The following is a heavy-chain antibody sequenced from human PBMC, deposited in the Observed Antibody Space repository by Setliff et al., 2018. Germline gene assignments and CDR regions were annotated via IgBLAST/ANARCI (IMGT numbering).Heavy chain of an antibody. CDR1: GFTFSNYA. J-gene: IGHJ4*02. CDR3: ARRDQAGFFDY. D-gene: IGHD2-2*01. Sequence: GGSLRLSCAASGFTFSNYAMSWVRQAPGKGLEWVSAISGSGGSTYYADSVKGRFTISRDNSENTLYLQMNSLRSEDTALYYCARRDQAGFFDYWGQGTLVTVSS. CDR2: ISGSGGST. V-gene: IGHV3-23*01.